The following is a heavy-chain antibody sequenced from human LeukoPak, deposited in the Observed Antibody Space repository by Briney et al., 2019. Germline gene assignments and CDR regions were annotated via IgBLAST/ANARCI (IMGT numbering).Heavy chain of an antibody. D-gene: IGHD5-18*01. CDR1: GFTFSRHG. CDR2: INHSGST. Sequence: GSLRLSCAASGFTFSRHGMHWVRQAPGKGLEWIGEINHSGSTNYNPSLKSRVTISVDTSKNQFSLKLSSVTAADTAVYYCARDRKGRRGYSYGYSYFDYWGQGTLVTVSS. V-gene: IGHV4-34*01. CDR3: ARDRKGRRGYSYGYSYFDY. J-gene: IGHJ4*02.